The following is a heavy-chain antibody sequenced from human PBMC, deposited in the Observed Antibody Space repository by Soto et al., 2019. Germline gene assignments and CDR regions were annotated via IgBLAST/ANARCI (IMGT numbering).Heavy chain of an antibody. CDR2: IDSSGSTI. V-gene: IGHV3-11*01. J-gene: IGHJ4*02. CDR3: ASRHPDCSGGRCYPYYFDY. CDR1: GFTFSDYY. Sequence: QVQLVESGGGLVKPGGSLRLSCAASGFTFSDYYMSWIRHAPGKALEWVSYIDSSGSTIYYADSVRGRFTIARDNANNSLYLQMNSLRVEDTAVYYCASRHPDCSGGRCYPYYFDYWGQGTLVTVSS. D-gene: IGHD2-15*01.